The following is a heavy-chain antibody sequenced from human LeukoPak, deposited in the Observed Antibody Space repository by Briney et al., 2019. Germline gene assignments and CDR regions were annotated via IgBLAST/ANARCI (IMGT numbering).Heavy chain of an antibody. CDR1: GFTFSDYY. J-gene: IGHJ4*02. CDR3: AREGAGDYGNFYYFDY. V-gene: IGHV3-11*06. CDR2: ISSSSSYT. Sequence: GGSLRLSCAASGFTFSDYYMSWIRQAPGKGLEWVSYISSSSSYTNYADSVKGRFTISRDNAKNSLYLQMNSLRAEDTAVCYCAREGAGDYGNFYYFDYWGQGTLVTVSS. D-gene: IGHD4-17*01.